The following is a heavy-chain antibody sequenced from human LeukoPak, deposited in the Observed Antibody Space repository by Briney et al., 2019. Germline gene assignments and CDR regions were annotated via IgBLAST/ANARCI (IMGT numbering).Heavy chain of an antibody. CDR2: ISSSSSYI. J-gene: IGHJ4*02. CDR1: GFTFSSYN. CDR3: ARGNFAGSSAFDY. D-gene: IGHD1-26*01. Sequence: PGGSLRLSCAASGFTFSSYNMNWVRQAPGKGLEWVSSISSSSSYIYYEDSVKGRFTISRDNAKNSLYLQMNSLRAEDTAVYYCARGNFAGSSAFDYWGQGTLVTVSS. V-gene: IGHV3-21*01.